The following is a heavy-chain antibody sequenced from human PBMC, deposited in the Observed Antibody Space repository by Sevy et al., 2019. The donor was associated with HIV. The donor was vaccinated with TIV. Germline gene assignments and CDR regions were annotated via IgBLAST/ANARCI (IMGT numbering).Heavy chain of an antibody. CDR1: GFTFSSYW. D-gene: IGHD4-4*01. CDR2: IKQDGSEK. CDR3: ARLSTTVTLPYYYYYGMDV. Sequence: GGSLRLSCAASGFTFSSYWMSWVRQAPGKGLEWVANIKQDGSEKYCVDSVKGRFTISRDNAKNSLYLQMNSLRAEDTAVYYCARLSTTVTLPYYYYYGMDVWGQGTTVTVSS. V-gene: IGHV3-7*01. J-gene: IGHJ6*02.